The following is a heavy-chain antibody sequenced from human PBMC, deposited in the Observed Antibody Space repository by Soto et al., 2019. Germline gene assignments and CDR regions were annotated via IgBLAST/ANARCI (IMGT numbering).Heavy chain of an antibody. Sequence: PSEALSLTCAVSGGSISSSNWWSWFLQPPWKGLEWIGEIYHSGSTNYNPSLKSRVTISVDKSKNQFSLKLSSVTAADTAVYYCARDGGLMVYAISDYYYGMDVWGQGTTVTVSS. D-gene: IGHD2-8*01. V-gene: IGHV4-4*02. J-gene: IGHJ6*02. CDR1: GGSISSSNW. CDR2: IYHSGST. CDR3: ARDGGLMVYAISDYYYGMDV.